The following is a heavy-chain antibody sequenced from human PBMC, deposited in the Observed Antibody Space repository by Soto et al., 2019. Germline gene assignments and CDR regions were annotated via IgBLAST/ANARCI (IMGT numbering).Heavy chain of an antibody. V-gene: IGHV4-59*12. Sequence: SETLSLTCTVSGGSISSSYWSWIRQPPGKGLEWIGYIYYSGSTNYNPSLKSRVTISVDTSKNQFSLKLSSVTAADTAVYYCARDRRIAAEPNWFDPWGQGTLVTVS. CDR2: IYYSGST. CDR3: ARDRRIAAEPNWFDP. J-gene: IGHJ5*02. D-gene: IGHD6-13*01. CDR1: GGSISSSY.